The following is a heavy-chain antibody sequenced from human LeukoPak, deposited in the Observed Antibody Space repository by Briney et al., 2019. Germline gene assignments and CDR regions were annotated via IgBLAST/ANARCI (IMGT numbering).Heavy chain of an antibody. CDR2: IKQDGSEK. D-gene: IGHD3-10*01. CDR1: GFTFSNYW. Sequence: GGSLRLSCAASGFTFSNYWMTWVRQAPGKGLEWVANIKQDGSEKYYVDSVKGRFTISRDNAKNSLYLQMNSLRAEDTAVYDCARDGDYYGSGTYLYFDYWGQGTLVTVSS. V-gene: IGHV3-7*01. CDR3: ARDGDYYGSGTYLYFDY. J-gene: IGHJ4*02.